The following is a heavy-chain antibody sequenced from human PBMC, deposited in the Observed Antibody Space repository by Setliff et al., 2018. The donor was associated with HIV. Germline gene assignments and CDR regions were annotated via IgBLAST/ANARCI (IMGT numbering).Heavy chain of an antibody. V-gene: IGHV4-34*01. CDR3: ARGSSGSHRTEYDDAFDI. Sequence: SETLSLTCAVYGDSFSGYYWSWIRQTPGKGLEWIGEINHGGTTNSNPSLKSQVTISVDTSKNQFSLRMSSVTAADSGVYYCARGSSGSHRTEYDDAFDIWGQGAVVTVSS. D-gene: IGHD6-25*01. J-gene: IGHJ3*02. CDR2: INHGGTT. CDR1: GDSFSGYY.